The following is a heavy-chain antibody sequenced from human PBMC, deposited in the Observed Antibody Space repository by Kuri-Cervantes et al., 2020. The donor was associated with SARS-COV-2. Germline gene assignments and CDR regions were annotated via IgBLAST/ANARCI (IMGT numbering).Heavy chain of an antibody. CDR3: ARGGSLGDPPFQS. V-gene: IGHV4-38-2*01. CDR2: IYHSGST. CDR1: GYSISSGYY. J-gene: IGHJ4*02. D-gene: IGHD3-16*01. Sequence: SETLSLTCAVSGYSISSGYYWGWIRQPPGKGLEWIGSIYHSGSTNYNPSLKSRVTISVDTSKNQFSLKLSSVTAADTAVYYCARGGSLGDPPFQSWGQGTLVTVSS.